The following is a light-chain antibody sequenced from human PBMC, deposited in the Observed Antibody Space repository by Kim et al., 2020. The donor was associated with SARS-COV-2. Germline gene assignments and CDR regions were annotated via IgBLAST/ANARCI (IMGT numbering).Light chain of an antibody. CDR3: GTWDSSLSAGV. V-gene: IGLV1-51*01. CDR1: SSNIGRNY. Sequence: QSVLTQPPSMSAAPGQKVTISCSGSSSNIGRNYVSWYQQLPGTAPKLLIHDNDERPSGVPDRFSGSKSGTSATLGITGLQTGDEADYICGTWDSSLSAGVFGGGTQLTVL. J-gene: IGLJ3*02. CDR2: DND.